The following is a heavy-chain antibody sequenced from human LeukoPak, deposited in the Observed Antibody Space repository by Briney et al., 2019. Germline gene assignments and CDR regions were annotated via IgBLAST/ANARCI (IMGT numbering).Heavy chain of an antibody. Sequence: GGSLRLSCAASGLTFSRHWMTWVRQAPGKGLEWVANIKHDGSEKNYVDSVKGRFTISRDNAKNSLYLQMNSLRAEDTAVYYCATPLDYYDRSDSHQGGDWGQGTLVAVSS. CDR1: GLTFSRHW. CDR3: ATPLDYYDRSDSHQGGD. V-gene: IGHV3-7*03. CDR2: IKHDGSEK. D-gene: IGHD3-22*01. J-gene: IGHJ4*02.